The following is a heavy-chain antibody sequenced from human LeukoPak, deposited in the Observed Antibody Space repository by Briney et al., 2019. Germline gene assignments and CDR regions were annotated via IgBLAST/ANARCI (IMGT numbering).Heavy chain of an antibody. V-gene: IGHV1-69*04. CDR3: ARDGEMATIYFDY. Sequence: SVKVSCKASGGTFSSYAISWVRQAPGQGLEWMGTIIPIVGIANYAQKFQGRVTITADRSTSPASMELSTLRSEDPAVDYGARDGEMATIYFDYWGQGTPVTVSS. J-gene: IGHJ4*02. D-gene: IGHD5-24*01. CDR2: IIPIVGIA. CDR1: GGTFSSYA.